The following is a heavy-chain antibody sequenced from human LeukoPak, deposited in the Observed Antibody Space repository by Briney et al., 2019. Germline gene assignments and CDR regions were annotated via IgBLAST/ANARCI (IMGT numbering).Heavy chain of an antibody. D-gene: IGHD4-17*01. V-gene: IGHV3-23*01. CDR3: AKDRDEDGDYELVFDH. CDR1: GFTFTNYA. CDR2: FSSRGGST. J-gene: IGHJ4*02. Sequence: GGSLRLSCSASGFTFTNYAVSWVRQAPGKGLEWVSTFSSRGGSTYYADSVKGRFTLSRDNSKNTLYLQMDSLRGEDTAVYYCAKDRDEDGDYELVFDHWGQGTLVTVSS.